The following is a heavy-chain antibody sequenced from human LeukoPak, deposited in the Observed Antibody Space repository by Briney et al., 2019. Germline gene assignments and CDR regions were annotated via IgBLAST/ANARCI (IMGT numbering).Heavy chain of an antibody. J-gene: IGHJ6*02. CDR1: GFTFSSYG. CDR2: ISYDGSNK. CDR3: ARPGLDIVVVPAAFGTVGHGMDV. Sequence: GGSLRLSCAASGFTFSSYGMHWVRQAPGKGLEWVAVISYDGSNKYYVDSVKGRFTISRDNSKNTLYLQMNSLRAEDTAVYYCARPGLDIVVVPAAFGTVGHGMDVWGQGTTVTVSS. D-gene: IGHD2-2*01. V-gene: IGHV3-30-3*01.